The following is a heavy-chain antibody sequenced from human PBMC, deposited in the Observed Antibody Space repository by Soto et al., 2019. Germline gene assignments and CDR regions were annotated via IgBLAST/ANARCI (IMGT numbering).Heavy chain of an antibody. CDR1: GYTFTSYY. D-gene: IGHD3-3*01. J-gene: IGHJ6*02. CDR3: ARGYDFWSGYYAPPYYYYGMDV. V-gene: IGHV1-46*01. Sequence: ASVKVSCKASGYTFTSYYMHWVRQAPGQGLEWMGIINPSGGSTSYAQKFRGRVTMTRDTSTSTVYMELSSLRSEDTAVYYCARGYDFWSGYYAPPYYYYGMDVWGQGTTVTVSS. CDR2: INPSGGST.